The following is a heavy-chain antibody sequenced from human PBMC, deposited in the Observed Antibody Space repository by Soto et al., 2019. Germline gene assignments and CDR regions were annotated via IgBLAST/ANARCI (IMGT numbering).Heavy chain of an antibody. CDR1: GFTFSSYA. Sequence: GGPLRLSCAASGFTFSSYAMTWVRQAPGKGLEWVSTISGTISGNYDSTYYADSVKGRFTISRDNSKNTLYLQMNSLRAEDTAVYYCAKGEHYYYYYMDVWGKGTTVTVSS. J-gene: IGHJ6*03. CDR2: ISGTISGNYDST. CDR3: AKGEHYYYYYMDV. V-gene: IGHV3-23*01.